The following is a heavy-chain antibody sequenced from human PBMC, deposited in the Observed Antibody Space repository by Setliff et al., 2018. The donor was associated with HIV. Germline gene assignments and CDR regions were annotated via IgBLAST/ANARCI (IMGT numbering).Heavy chain of an antibody. CDR3: ARQGFVPLGAHQFDY. J-gene: IGHJ4*02. CDR1: GYTFTGYF. Sequence: ASVKVSCKASGYTFTGYFIHWVRQAPGQGLEWMGWINAGNGNTKYSQKFQGRVTITRDTSTNQFSLRLSSVTAADTAVYYCARQGFVPLGAHQFDYWGPGTLVTVSS. V-gene: IGHV1-3*01. D-gene: IGHD3-16*01. CDR2: INAGNGNT.